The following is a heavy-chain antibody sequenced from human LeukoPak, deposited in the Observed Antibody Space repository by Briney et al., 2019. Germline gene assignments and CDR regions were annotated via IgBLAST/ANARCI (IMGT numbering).Heavy chain of an antibody. CDR3: ARGLTGHRGYYFDY. CDR1: GGSISSSSYY. V-gene: IGHV4-39*07. CDR2: IYYSGST. Sequence: SETLSLTCTVSGGSISSSSYYWGWIRQPPGKGLEWIGSIYYSGSTNFNPSLKSRVTISLDTSKNQFSLKLSSVTAADTAVYYCARGLTGHRGYYFDYWGQGTLVTVSS. D-gene: IGHD3-9*01. J-gene: IGHJ4*02.